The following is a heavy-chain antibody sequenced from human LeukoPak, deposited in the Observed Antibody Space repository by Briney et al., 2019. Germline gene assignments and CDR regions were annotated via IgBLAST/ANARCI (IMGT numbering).Heavy chain of an antibody. V-gene: IGHV3-43*01. CDR2: ISWDGGST. J-gene: IGHJ4*02. CDR1: GFTFDDYT. D-gene: IGHD3-22*01. CDR3: AKDISSLGYDSSGYFDY. Sequence: GGSLRLSCAASGFTFDDYTMHWVRQAPGKGLEWVSVISWDGGSTYYVDSVTGRFTISRDNSKNSLYLQMNSLRTEDTALYYCAKDISSLGYDSSGYFDYWGQGTLVTVSS.